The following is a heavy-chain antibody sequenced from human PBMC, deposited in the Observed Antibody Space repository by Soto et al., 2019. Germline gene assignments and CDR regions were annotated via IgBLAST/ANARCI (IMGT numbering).Heavy chain of an antibody. V-gene: IGHV3-53*01. Sequence: LRLSFAVSGFTVSSNYMSWVRQPPGKGPEWVSDIYSGGSTYYADSVKGRFTISRDNSKNTLYLQMNSLRAEDTAVYYCARERDGHNPNWFDLWGQGTLVTVSS. J-gene: IGHJ5*02. CDR3: ARERDGHNPNWFDL. CDR2: IYSGGST. D-gene: IGHD2-8*01. CDR1: GFTVSSNY.